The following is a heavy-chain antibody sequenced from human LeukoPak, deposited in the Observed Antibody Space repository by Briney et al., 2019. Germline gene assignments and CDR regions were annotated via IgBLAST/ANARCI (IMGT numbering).Heavy chain of an antibody. J-gene: IGHJ3*01. CDR3: AGGISATGGG. CDR1: GFTFSTYW. Sequence: GGSLRPSCAASGFTFSTYWMHWVRQVPGKGLVWVSRINSDGSITTYAASVKGRFTISRDNAKNTLYLQMNSLRVEDTAVYYCAGGISATGGGWGQGTMVTVSS. D-gene: IGHD6-13*01. V-gene: IGHV3-74*01. CDR2: INSDGSIT.